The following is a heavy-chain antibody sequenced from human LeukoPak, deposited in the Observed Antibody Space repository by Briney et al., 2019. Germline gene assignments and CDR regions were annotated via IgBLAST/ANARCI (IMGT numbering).Heavy chain of an antibody. D-gene: IGHD3-3*01. CDR2: ISWDGGST. J-gene: IGHJ5*02. CDR3: AKESFGWFDP. V-gene: IGHV3-43D*03. CDR1: GFTFDDYA. Sequence: GGSLRLSCAASGFTFDDYAMHWVRQAPGKGLEWVSLISWDGGSTYYADSVKGRFTISRDNSKNSLYLQMNSLRAEDTALYYCAKESFGWFDPWGQGTLVTVSS.